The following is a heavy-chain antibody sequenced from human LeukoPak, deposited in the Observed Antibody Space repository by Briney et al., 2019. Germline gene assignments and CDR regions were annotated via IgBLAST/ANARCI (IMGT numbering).Heavy chain of an antibody. CDR3: VVTSAEYFQH. CDR1: GGSFSGYY. Sequence: PSETLSLTCAVYGGSFSGYYWSWIRQPPGKGLEWIGSIYYSGSTYYNPSLKSRVTISVDTSKNQFSLKLSSVTAADTAVYYCVVTSAEYFQHWGQGTLVTVSS. V-gene: IGHV4-34*01. J-gene: IGHJ1*01. CDR2: IYYSGST. D-gene: IGHD2-2*01.